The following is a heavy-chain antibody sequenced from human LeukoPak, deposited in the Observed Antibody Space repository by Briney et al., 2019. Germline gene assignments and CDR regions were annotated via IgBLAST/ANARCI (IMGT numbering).Heavy chain of an antibody. V-gene: IGHV4-38-2*02. CDR1: GYSISSGYY. CDR3: AADRTGLASGI. J-gene: IGHJ3*02. CDR2: IYHSGST. Sequence: PSETLSLTCTVSGYSISSGYYWGCFRRPPGKGLEWIASIYHSGSTYYNPSLKSRVTISVDTSKNQFSLKLSSVTAADTAVYYCAADRTGLASGIWGQGTMVTVSS. D-gene: IGHD3-22*01.